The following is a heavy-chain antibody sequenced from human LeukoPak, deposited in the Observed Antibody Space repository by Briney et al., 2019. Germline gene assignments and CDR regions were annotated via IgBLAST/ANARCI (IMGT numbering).Heavy chain of an antibody. CDR3: ARDLTMIVRRGAFDI. CDR1: GFTFSSYS. CDR2: INWNGGST. J-gene: IGHJ3*02. Sequence: GGSLRLSCAASGFTFSSYSMNWVRQAPGKGLEWVSGINWNGGSTGYADSVKGRFTISRDNAKNSLYLQMNSLRAEDTALYYCARDLTMIVRRGAFDIWGQGTMVTVSS. D-gene: IGHD3-22*01. V-gene: IGHV3-20*04.